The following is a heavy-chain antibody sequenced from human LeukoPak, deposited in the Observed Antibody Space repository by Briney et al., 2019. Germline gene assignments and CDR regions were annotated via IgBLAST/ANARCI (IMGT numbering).Heavy chain of an antibody. J-gene: IGHJ4*02. CDR2: ISDSGGST. Sequence: GGSLRLSCTASGFIFSSSGMSWVRQAPGKGLEWVSTISDSGGSTYYADSVKGRFTMSRDNSKNTLYLQMNSLRAEDTAVYYCAKDINDFDYWGQGTLVTASS. CDR3: AKDINDFDY. V-gene: IGHV3-23*01. CDR1: GFIFSSSG.